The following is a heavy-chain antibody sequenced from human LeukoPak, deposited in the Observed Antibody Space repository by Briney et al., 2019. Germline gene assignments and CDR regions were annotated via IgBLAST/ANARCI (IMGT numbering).Heavy chain of an antibody. Sequence: SETLSLTCTVSGGSISSYYWSWIRQPPGKGLEWIGYIYNRGNTNYNPSLKSRVTISVDTSKNQFSLKLSSVTAADTAVYYCARSTLTTDYNYYGVDVWGQGTTVTVSS. D-gene: IGHD4-17*01. V-gene: IGHV4-59*08. CDR3: ARSTLTTDYNYYGVDV. J-gene: IGHJ6*02. CDR1: GGSISSYY. CDR2: IYNRGNT.